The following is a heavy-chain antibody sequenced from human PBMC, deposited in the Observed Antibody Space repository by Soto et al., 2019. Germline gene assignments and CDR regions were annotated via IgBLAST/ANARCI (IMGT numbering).Heavy chain of an antibody. CDR3: ARVGGIAAHNWFDP. D-gene: IGHD6-13*01. J-gene: IGHJ5*02. CDR1: GGTFSSYA. CDR2: IIPMFGTT. Sequence: QVQLVQSGAEVKKPGSSVKVSCKASGGTFSSYAISWVRQAPGQGLEWMGGIIPMFGTTNYAQKFQGRVTSTADKSTSTAYMELSSLRSEDTAVYYCARVGGIAAHNWFDPWGQGTLVTVSS. V-gene: IGHV1-69*06.